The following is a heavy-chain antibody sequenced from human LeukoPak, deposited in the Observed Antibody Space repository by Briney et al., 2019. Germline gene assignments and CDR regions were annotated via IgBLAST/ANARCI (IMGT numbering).Heavy chain of an antibody. Sequence: GASVKVSRKASGYTFTSYDINWVRQATGQGLEWMGWMNPNSGNTGYAQKFQGRVTITRNTSISTAYVELSSLRSEDTAVYYCARGGEIIVAGLNWFDPWGQGTLVTVSS. CDR1: GYTFTSYD. CDR3: ARGGEIIVAGLNWFDP. CDR2: MNPNSGNT. J-gene: IGHJ5*02. V-gene: IGHV1-8*03. D-gene: IGHD2/OR15-2a*01.